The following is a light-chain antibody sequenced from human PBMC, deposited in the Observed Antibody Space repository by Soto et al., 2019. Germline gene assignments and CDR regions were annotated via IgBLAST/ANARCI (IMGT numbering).Light chain of an antibody. CDR2: KAS. J-gene: IGKJ2*01. V-gene: IGKV1-5*03. CDR3: QQYSSYPYT. CDR1: QSIRSW. Sequence: DIQMTQSPSTLSASVGDRVTITCRASQSIRSWLAWYQQKSGQAPKLLIYKASNLDSGVPPRFTGSGSGTEFTLTISSLQPDDFATYHCQQYSSYPYTFGQGTKVDIK.